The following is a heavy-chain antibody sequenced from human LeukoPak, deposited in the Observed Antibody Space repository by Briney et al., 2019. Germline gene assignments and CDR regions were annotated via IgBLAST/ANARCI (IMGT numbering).Heavy chain of an antibody. J-gene: IGHJ5*02. CDR2: INTDGRST. Sequence: GGSLRLSCAASGFTFSSYWTHWVRQAPGKGLVWVSRINTDGRSTSYVDSVKGRFTISRDNAKNTLNLQMNSLRAEDTAVYYCARDLGQYYDTSDNWFDPWGQGTLVTVSS. D-gene: IGHD3-22*01. CDR1: GFTFSSYW. V-gene: IGHV3-74*01. CDR3: ARDLGQYYDTSDNWFDP.